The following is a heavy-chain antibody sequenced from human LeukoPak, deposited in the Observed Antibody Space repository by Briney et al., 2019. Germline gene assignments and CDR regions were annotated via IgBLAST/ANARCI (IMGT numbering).Heavy chain of an antibody. CDR1: GFTFSSYW. D-gene: IGHD1-26*01. CDR3: TRLGGSYYTY. V-gene: IGHV3-7*01. Sequence: GGSLRLSCAASGFTFSSYWMSWVRQAPGKGLEWVANIKQDGGKKYYVDSVKGRFTISRDNAKNPLFLHMNSLRAEDTAVYYCTRLGGSYYTYWGQGTLVTVSS. J-gene: IGHJ4*02. CDR2: IKQDGGKK.